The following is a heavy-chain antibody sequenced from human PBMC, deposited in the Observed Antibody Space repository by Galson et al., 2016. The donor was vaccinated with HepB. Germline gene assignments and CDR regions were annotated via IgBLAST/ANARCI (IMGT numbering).Heavy chain of an antibody. CDR1: GGIFNSYG. CDR3: ARASGYHYVSWFDP. J-gene: IGHJ5*02. Sequence: SVKVSCKASGGIFNSYGITWVRQAPGQGLEWMGGIIAIFGTANYAQTFQGRVTITADESTSTVYMELSSLRSEDTAVYYCARASGYHYVSWFDPWGQGTLVTVSS. D-gene: IGHD3-16*01. CDR2: IIAIFGTA. V-gene: IGHV1-69*13.